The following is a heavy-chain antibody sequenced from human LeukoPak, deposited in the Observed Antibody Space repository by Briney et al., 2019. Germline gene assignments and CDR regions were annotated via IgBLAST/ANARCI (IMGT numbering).Heavy chain of an antibody. CDR3: ARASYCSSGSCPFDY. CDR2: ISYDGNSK. CDR1: GFTFSSYA. V-gene: IGHV3-30-3*01. J-gene: IGHJ4*02. Sequence: PGGSLRLSCAASGFTFSSYAMHWVRQAPGKGLEWVAVISYDGNSKYYADSVKGRFTISRDNSKNTLYLQMSSLRVEDTAFYYCARASYCSSGSCPFDYWGQGTLVTVSS. D-gene: IGHD2-15*01.